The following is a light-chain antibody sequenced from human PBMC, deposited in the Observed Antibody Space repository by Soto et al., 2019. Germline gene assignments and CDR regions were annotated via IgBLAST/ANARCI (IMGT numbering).Light chain of an antibody. Sequence: QSVLTQPPSASGTPGQRVTISCSGSTPNIGTNYVYWYQQLPGTAPKLLIYRNDQRPSGVPDRFSGSKSGTSASLAISGLRSEDEADYLCAAWDDSLSGFHVFGNGTQVTVL. J-gene: IGLJ1*01. CDR2: RND. CDR1: TPNIGTNY. CDR3: AAWDDSLSGFHV. V-gene: IGLV1-47*01.